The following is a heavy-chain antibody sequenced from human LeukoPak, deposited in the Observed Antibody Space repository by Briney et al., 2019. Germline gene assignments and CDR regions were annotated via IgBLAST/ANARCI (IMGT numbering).Heavy chain of an antibody. Sequence: AETLSLTCTVSGGSISSSSYYWGWIPQPPGKGLEWIGSIYYSGSTYYNPSLKSRVTISVDTSKNQFSLKLSSVTAADTAVYYCARTYSSGWYGENIFDYWGQGTLVTVSS. CDR1: GGSISSSSYY. D-gene: IGHD6-19*01. CDR2: IYYSGST. CDR3: ARTYSSGWYGENIFDY. J-gene: IGHJ4*02. V-gene: IGHV4-39*01.